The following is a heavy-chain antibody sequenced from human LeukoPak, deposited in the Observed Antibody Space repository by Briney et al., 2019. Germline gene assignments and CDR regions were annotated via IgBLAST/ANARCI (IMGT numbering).Heavy chain of an antibody. Sequence: SETLSLTCTVSGGSISSSSYYWGWIRQPPGKGLEWIGSIYYSGSTYYNPSLKSRVTISVDTSKNQFSLKLSSVTAADTAVYYCARLVAGTPFDYWGQGTLVTVSS. CDR3: ARLVAGTPFDY. V-gene: IGHV4-39*01. CDR1: GGSISSSSYY. J-gene: IGHJ4*02. CDR2: IYYSGST. D-gene: IGHD6-19*01.